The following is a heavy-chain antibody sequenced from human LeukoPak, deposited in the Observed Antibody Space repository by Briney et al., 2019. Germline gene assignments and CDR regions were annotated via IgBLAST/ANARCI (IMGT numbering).Heavy chain of an antibody. V-gene: IGHV3-66*01. CDR1: GVTVSNNF. D-gene: IGHD5-24*01. Sequence: PGGSLRLSCAASGVTVSNNFMLWVRQAPGKVLEWVSLIYSGGDTHYADSVKGRFTISRDNSKNTLYLQMNNLRAEDTAVYYCARDPPAVAINTYGWGQGTLVTVSS. CDR2: IYSGGDT. J-gene: IGHJ4*02. CDR3: ARDPPAVAINTYG.